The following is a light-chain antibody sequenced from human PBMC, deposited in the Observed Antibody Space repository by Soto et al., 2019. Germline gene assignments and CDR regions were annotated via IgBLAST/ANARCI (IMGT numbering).Light chain of an antibody. J-gene: IGKJ4*01. CDR2: GAS. V-gene: IGKV1-39*01. CDR3: QQSFITPPLT. Sequence: DLQMTQSPSSLSASIGDRITITCRASQSISTYLNWYQQKPGKAPRLLIYGASTLQNGVPSRFSGGGSATDYTLTISSLQPEDFATYYCQQSFITPPLTFGGGTKVEMK. CDR1: QSISTY.